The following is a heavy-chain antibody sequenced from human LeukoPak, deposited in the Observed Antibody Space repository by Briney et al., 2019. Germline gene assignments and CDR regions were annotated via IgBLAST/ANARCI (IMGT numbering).Heavy chain of an antibody. V-gene: IGHV3-23*01. CDR2: ISGSGGST. Sequence: PGGSLRLSCAASGFTFSSYAMSWVRQAPGKGLEWVSGISGSGGSTYYADSVKGRSTISRDNSKDTLYLQMNSLRAEDTAVYYCAKGPAAIGYFQDWGQGTLVTVSS. D-gene: IGHD2-2*01. CDR3: AKGPAAIGYFQD. CDR1: GFTFSSYA. J-gene: IGHJ1*01.